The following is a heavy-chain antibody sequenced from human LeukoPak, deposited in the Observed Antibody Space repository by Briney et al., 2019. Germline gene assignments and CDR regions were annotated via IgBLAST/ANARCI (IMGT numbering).Heavy chain of an antibody. CDR1: GFTFSSYA. D-gene: IGHD3-22*01. CDR2: ISGSGGST. J-gene: IGHJ5*02. Sequence: PGGSLRLSCAASGFTFSSYAMSWVRQAPGKGLEWVSAISGSGGSTHYADSVKGRFTISRDNSKNTLYLQMNSLRAEDTAVYYCAKDRVGGRITMIVVVTWGQGTLVTVSS. CDR3: AKDRVGGRITMIVVVT. V-gene: IGHV3-23*01.